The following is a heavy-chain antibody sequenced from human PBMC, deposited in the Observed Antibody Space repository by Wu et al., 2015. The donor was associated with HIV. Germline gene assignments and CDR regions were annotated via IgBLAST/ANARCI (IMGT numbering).Heavy chain of an antibody. CDR2: IIPMFGTA. Sequence: QVQLVQSGAEVKKPGSSVKVSCKTSGGTFNNYAISWVRQAPGQGLEWMGGIIPMFGTANYAQKLQGRVTITADESTRTTYMEVRSLRYEDTAVYFCARELLWGEDFWGQGTLVTVSS. CDR3: ARELLWGEDF. D-gene: IGHD2-21*01. J-gene: IGHJ4*02. CDR1: GGTFNNYA. V-gene: IGHV1-69*12.